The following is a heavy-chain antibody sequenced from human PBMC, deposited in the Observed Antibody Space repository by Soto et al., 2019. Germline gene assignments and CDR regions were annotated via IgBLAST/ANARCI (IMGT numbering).Heavy chain of an antibody. CDR1: GGSISSGGYY. CDR2: IYYSGST. J-gene: IGHJ6*02. V-gene: IGHV4-31*03. CDR3: ARQTTVTSALDYYGMDV. D-gene: IGHD4-17*01. Sequence: QVQLQESGPGLVKPSQTLSLTCTVSGGSISSGGYYWSWIRQHPGKGLEWIGYIYYSGSTYYNPSLKSRVTISVDTSKTQSSLKLSSVTAADTAVYYCARQTTVTSALDYYGMDVWGQGTTVTVSS.